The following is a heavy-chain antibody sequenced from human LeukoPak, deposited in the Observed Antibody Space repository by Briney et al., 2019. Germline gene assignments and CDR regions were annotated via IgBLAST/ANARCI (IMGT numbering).Heavy chain of an antibody. Sequence: SQTLSLTCTVSGGSISSGDYYWRWIRQPPGKGLEWLGYIYYSGSTYYNPSLKSRVTISVDTSKNQFSLKLSSVTAADTAVYYCARSRLVITTRYFDYWGQGTLVTVSS. V-gene: IGHV4-30-4*01. J-gene: IGHJ4*02. CDR2: IYYSGST. CDR1: GGSISSGDYY. CDR3: ARSRLVITTRYFDY. D-gene: IGHD3-22*01.